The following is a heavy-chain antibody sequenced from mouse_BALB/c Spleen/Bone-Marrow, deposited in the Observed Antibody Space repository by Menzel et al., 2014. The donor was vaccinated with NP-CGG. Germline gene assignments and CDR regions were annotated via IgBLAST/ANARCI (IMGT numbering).Heavy chain of an antibody. CDR1: GFSLINHG. J-gene: IGHJ2*01. CDR3: ARSGNYDFFDH. D-gene: IGHD2-1*01. V-gene: IGHV2-4*02. CDR2: IWSGGTT. Sequence: VQLQQSGPGLVQPSQSLSITCTVSGFSLINHGIHWVRQPPGKGLEWLGVIWSGGTTDYNATFIPRLSISKDKSKSQVLFKMNSLQVDDTATYYCARSGNYDFFDHRGQGTTLTVSS.